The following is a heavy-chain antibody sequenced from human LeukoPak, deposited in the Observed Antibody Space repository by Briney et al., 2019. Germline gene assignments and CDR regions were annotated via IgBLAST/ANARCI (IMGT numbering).Heavy chain of an antibody. D-gene: IGHD2-15*01. Sequence: SEALSLTCTVSGGSISSSSYYWGWIRQPPGKGLEWIGSIYYSGSTYCNPSLKSRVTISVDTSKNQFSLKLSSVTAADTAVYYCARVVVAATARDGVWGQGTLVTVSS. CDR1: GGSISSSSYY. J-gene: IGHJ4*02. V-gene: IGHV4-39*07. CDR2: IYYSGST. CDR3: ARVVVAATARDGV.